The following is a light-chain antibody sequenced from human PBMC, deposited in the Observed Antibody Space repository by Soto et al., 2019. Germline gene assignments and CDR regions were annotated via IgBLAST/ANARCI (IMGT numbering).Light chain of an antibody. J-gene: IGLJ2*01. V-gene: IGLV2-14*01. Sequence: QSVLTLPASVSGSPGQSITISCTGTSSDVGGYNYVSWYQQHPGKAPKLMIYDVSNRPSGVSNRFSGSKSGNTASLTISGLQAEDEAYYYCSSYSSSSTLVFGGGTKLTVL. CDR2: DVS. CDR3: SSYSSSSTLV. CDR1: SSDVGGYNY.